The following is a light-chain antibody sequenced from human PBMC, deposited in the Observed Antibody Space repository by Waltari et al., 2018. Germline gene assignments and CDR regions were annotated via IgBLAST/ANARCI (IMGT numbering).Light chain of an antibody. J-gene: IGKJ4*01. V-gene: IGKV3-11*01. CDR1: QSVNYF. CDR3: QQRTNWPLT. CDR2: DAF. Sequence: EIVLTQSPATLSLSPGERATLSCRASQSVNYFLAWFQQKPGQAPRLRIYDAFNRATGIPARFSGSGSGTDVTLTISSLEPEDFAVYYCQQRTNWPLTFGGGTKVEIK.